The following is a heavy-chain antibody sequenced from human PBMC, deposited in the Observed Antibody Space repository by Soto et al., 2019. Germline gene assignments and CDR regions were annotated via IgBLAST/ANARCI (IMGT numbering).Heavy chain of an antibody. Sequence: GGSLRLSFAASGFTFSSYGMHWVRQAPGKGPEWVANIKQDGSEKDYVDSVKGRFTISRDNARNSLYLQMKSLRAEETAVYYCARGHSSALDCWGQGTMVTVSS. CDR1: GFTFSSYG. D-gene: IGHD6-13*01. CDR2: IKQDGSEK. CDR3: ARGHSSALDC. V-gene: IGHV3-7*03. J-gene: IGHJ3*01.